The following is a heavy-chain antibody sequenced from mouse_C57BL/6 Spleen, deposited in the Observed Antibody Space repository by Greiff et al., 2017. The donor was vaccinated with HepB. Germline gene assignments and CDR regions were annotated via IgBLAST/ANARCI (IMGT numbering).Heavy chain of an antibody. V-gene: IGHV1-63*01. CDR3: ARWGGSSDAWFAY. Sequence: QVQLKQSGAELVRPGTSVKMSCKASGYTFTNYWIGWAKQRPGHGLEWIGDIYPGGGYTNYNEKFKGKATLTADKSSSTAYMQFSSLTSEDSAIYYCARWGGSSDAWFAYWGQGTLVTVSA. CDR1: GYTFTNYW. D-gene: IGHD3-2*02. CDR2: IYPGGGYT. J-gene: IGHJ3*01.